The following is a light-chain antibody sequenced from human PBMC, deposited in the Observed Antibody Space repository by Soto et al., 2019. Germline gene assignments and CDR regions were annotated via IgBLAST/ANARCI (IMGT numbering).Light chain of an antibody. J-gene: IGLJ2*01. CDR2: LNSDGSH. CDR1: SGHSSYA. V-gene: IGLV4-69*01. CDR3: QTWGTGIHVV. Sequence: QSVLTQSPSASASLGASVKLTCTLSSGHSSYAIAWHQQQPEKGPRYLMKLNSDGSHSKGDGIPDRFSGSSSGAERYLTISSLQSEDEADYYCQTWGTGIHVVFDGGTKLTVL.